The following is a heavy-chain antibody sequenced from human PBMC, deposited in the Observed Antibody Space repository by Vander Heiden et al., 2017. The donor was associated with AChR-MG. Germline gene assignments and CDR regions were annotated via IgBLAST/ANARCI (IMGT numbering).Heavy chain of an antibody. D-gene: IGHD3-9*01. J-gene: IGHJ6*02. CDR2: IGHEGNKK. V-gene: IGHV3-33*01. Sequence: QVHLVESGGGVVQPGGSLRLSCATSGFDFNVRGMDWARQAPGKGLEWLAVIGHEGNKKYYADSVKGRFTISRDNSQNTLYLQLNNLRAEDSAVYYCARDLTSRYLDVGGQGTTVTVSS. CDR1: GFDFNVRG. CDR3: ARDLTSRYLDV.